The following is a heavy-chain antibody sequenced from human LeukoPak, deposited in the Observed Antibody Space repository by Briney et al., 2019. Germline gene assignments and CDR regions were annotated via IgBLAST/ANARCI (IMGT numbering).Heavy chain of an antibody. V-gene: IGHV1-18*01. D-gene: IGHD2-2*02. Sequence: ASVKVSRKASGYTFTSYGISWVRQAPGQGLEWMGWIGAYNGNTNYAQKLQGRVTMTTDTSTSTAYMELRSLRSDDTAVYYCARSSLGYCSSTSCYIRYFDYWGQGTLVTVSS. CDR1: GYTFTSYG. J-gene: IGHJ4*02. CDR2: IGAYNGNT. CDR3: ARSSLGYCSSTSCYIRYFDY.